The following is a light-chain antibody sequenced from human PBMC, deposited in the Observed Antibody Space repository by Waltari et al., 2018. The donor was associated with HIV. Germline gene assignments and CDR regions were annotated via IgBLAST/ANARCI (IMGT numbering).Light chain of an antibody. CDR1: SSDVGSYNL. J-gene: IGLJ2*01. Sequence: SITISCTGTSSDVGSYNLVSWYQHHPGKAPKLIIYEVNKRPSGVSNRFSGSKSGNTTSLTVSGLQAEDEADYYCCSYAGSSIPFGGGTKLTVL. CDR2: EVN. V-gene: IGLV2-23*02. CDR3: CSYAGSSIP.